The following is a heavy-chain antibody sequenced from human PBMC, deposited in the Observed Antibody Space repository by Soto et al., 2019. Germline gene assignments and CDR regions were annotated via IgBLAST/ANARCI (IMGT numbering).Heavy chain of an antibody. CDR1: GYTFTGYY. CDR3: ARDRGKEWLVRDDAFDI. CDR2: INPNSGGT. D-gene: IGHD6-19*01. J-gene: IGHJ3*02. V-gene: IGHV1-2*04. Sequence: ASVKVSCKASGYTFTGYYMHWVRQAPGQGLEWMGWINPNSGGTNYAQKFQGWVTMTRDTSISTAYMELRSLRSDDTAVYYCARDRGKEWLVRDDAFDIWGQGTMVTVSS.